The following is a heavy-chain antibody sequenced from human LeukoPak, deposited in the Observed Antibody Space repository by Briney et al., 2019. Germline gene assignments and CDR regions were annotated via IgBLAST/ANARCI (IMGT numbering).Heavy chain of an antibody. CDR2: ISSSSSYI. Sequence: GGSLRLSCAASGFTFGSYNMNWVRQAPGKGLEWVSSISSSSSYINYADSVKGRFTISRDNAKNSLYLQMNSLRAEDTAVYYCVAKRRIAVAGTGTWYYFDYWGQGTLVTVSS. D-gene: IGHD6-19*01. J-gene: IGHJ4*02. CDR1: GFTFGSYN. V-gene: IGHV3-21*01. CDR3: VAKRRIAVAGTGTWYYFDY.